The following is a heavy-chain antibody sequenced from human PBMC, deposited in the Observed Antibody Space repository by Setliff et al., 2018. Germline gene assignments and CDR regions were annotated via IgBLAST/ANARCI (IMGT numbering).Heavy chain of an antibody. D-gene: IGHD1-26*01. CDR1: GDSISSRRNY. J-gene: IGHJ6*03. Sequence: PSETLSLTCTVSGDSISSRRNYWGWFRQPAGKELEWIGQIYTSWSTNYNPSLKSRVTISGDTSKNQVSLRLSSVTAADTAVYYCATRKSSGRLYYMDVWGKGTTVTVSS. CDR3: ATRKSSGRLYYMDV. CDR2: IYTSWST. V-gene: IGHV4-61*09.